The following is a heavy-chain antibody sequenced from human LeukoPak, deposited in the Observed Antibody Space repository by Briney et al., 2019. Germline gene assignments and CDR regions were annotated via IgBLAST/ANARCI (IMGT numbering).Heavy chain of an antibody. CDR3: ARGDPTGRPGIAFDY. Sequence: SETLSLTCTVSGGSISSYYWSWIRQPPAKGLEWIGYFHDSRGPNYNPSLRSRASISIDTSKSQFSLELGSVTAADTAVYYCARGDPTGRPGIAFDYWAQGTLVTVSS. CDR1: GGSISSYY. CDR2: FHDSRGP. V-gene: IGHV4-59*01. D-gene: IGHD1-26*01. J-gene: IGHJ4*02.